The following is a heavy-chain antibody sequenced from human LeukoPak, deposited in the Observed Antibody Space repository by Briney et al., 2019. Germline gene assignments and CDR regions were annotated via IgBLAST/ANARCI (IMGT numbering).Heavy chain of an antibody. CDR1: GGSISSYY. CDR2: MYYSGNT. CDR3: ARVGPGVPAASWFDP. Sequence: SETLSLTCTVSGGSISSYYWSWIRQPPGKGLEWIGYMYYSGNTNYNPSLKSRVDISVDTSKNQLSLKLRSVTAADTAVYYCARVGPGVPAASWFDPWGQGTLVTVSS. J-gene: IGHJ5*02. V-gene: IGHV4-59*01. D-gene: IGHD2-2*01.